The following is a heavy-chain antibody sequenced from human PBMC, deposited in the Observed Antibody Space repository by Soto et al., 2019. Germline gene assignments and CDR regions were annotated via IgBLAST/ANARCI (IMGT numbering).Heavy chain of an antibody. CDR2: ITETGGDT. D-gene: IGHD5-12*01. CDR3: TRDSYDRNQLEV. CDR1: GFTFGNFV. V-gene: IGHV3-23*01. J-gene: IGHJ6*02. Sequence: GGSLRLSCAASGFTFGNFVMRWVRQTPGKGLEWVSTITETGGDTYYTDSVKGRFTISRDNSKNTLYLQMTSLRAEDTALYYCTRDSYDRNQLEVWGPGTTVTVSS.